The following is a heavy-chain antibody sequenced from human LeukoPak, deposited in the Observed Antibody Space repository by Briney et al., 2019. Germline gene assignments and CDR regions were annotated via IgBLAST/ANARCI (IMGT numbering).Heavy chain of an antibody. J-gene: IGHJ5*02. Sequence: GRSLRLSCAASEFTFSSYAMHWVRQAPGKGLEWVAVISYDGSNKYYADSVKGRFTISRDNSKNTLYLQMNSLRAEDTAVYYCARDGPTNWFDPWGQGTLVTVSS. CDR2: ISYDGSNK. V-gene: IGHV3-30-3*01. CDR1: EFTFSSYA. CDR3: ARDGPTNWFDP.